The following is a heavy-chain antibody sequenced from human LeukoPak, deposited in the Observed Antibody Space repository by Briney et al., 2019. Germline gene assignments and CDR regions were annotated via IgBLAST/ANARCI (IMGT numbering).Heavy chain of an antibody. V-gene: IGHV3-7*01. CDR2: IKYDGSGK. J-gene: IGHJ4*02. D-gene: IGHD1-26*01. Sequence: PGESLRLSCAASGFRLSGYWMSWVRQAPGKGLEWVANIKYDGSGKYYVDSVKGRFTISRDDAKNSLYLEMNSLRAEDTAVYYCARDLFSGSYQEDFWGQGTLVTVSS. CDR3: ARDLFSGSYQEDF. CDR1: GFRLSGYW.